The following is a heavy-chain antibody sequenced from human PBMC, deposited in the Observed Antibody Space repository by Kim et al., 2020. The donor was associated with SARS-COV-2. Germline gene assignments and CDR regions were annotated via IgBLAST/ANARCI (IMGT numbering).Heavy chain of an antibody. J-gene: IGHJ4*02. Sequence: GGSLRLSCAASGFTFSSYEMNWVRQAPGKGLEWVSYISSSGSTIYYADSVKGRFTISRDNAKNSLYLQMNSLRAEDTAVYYCARESSGNGLDYWGQGTLVTVSS. D-gene: IGHD3-3*01. CDR2: ISSSGSTI. V-gene: IGHV3-48*03. CDR1: GFTFSSYE. CDR3: ARESSGNGLDY.